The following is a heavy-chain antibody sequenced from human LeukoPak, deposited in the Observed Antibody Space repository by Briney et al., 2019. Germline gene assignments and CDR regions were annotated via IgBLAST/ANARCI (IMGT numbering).Heavy chain of an antibody. CDR2: ISGSGGST. Sequence: GGSLSLSCEASGFTFSSNAMTWFGQAPGKGRDWVSAISGSGGSTYYADSVKGRFTISRDNSKNTLYLQMNSLRAEDTAVYYCAKDPSFWSGYAYTFDYWGQGTLVTVSS. CDR3: AKDPSFWSGYAYTFDY. CDR1: GFTFSSNA. D-gene: IGHD3-3*01. V-gene: IGHV3-23*01. J-gene: IGHJ4*02.